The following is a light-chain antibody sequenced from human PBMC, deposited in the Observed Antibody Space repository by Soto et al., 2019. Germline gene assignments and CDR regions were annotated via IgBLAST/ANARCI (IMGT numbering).Light chain of an antibody. J-gene: IGKJ2*01. CDR1: QDISNY. CDR3: QQYDNLPYT. Sequence: DIQMTQSPSSLSASVGDRVTITCQASQDISNYLNWYQQKPGKAPKLLIYDASNLETGVPSRFSGSGSGTDFTFPIRSRQPEDIATYYCQQYDNLPYTFGQGTKLEIK. V-gene: IGKV1-33*01. CDR2: DAS.